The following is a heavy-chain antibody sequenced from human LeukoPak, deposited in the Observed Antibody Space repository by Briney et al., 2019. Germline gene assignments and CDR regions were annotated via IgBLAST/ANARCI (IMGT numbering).Heavy chain of an antibody. Sequence: ASVKVSCKASGYTFSNFGITWVRQAPGQGLECMGWISAYNGNTKYTQIFQGRVTMTTDTSTSTAYMELRSLRSDDTAVYFCARLGGNYQYFDFWGQGTLVTVSS. J-gene: IGHJ4*02. CDR3: ARLGGNYQYFDF. V-gene: IGHV1-18*01. CDR2: ISAYNGNT. CDR1: GYTFSNFG. D-gene: IGHD1-26*01.